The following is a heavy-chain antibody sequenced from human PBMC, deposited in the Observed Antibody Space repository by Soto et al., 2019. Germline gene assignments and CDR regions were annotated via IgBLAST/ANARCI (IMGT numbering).Heavy chain of an antibody. CDR1: GGSFSGYY. CDR2: INHSGST. D-gene: IGHD2-15*01. CDR3: ARGGTGHKWWGSSAGVYYYYMDV. V-gene: IGHV4-34*01. J-gene: IGHJ6*03. Sequence: SETLSLTCAVYGGSFSGYYWSWIRQPPGKGLEWIGEINHSGSTNYNPSLKSRVTISVDTSKNQFSLKLSSVTAADTAVYYCARGGTGHKWWGSSAGVYYYYMDVWGKGTTVTVSS.